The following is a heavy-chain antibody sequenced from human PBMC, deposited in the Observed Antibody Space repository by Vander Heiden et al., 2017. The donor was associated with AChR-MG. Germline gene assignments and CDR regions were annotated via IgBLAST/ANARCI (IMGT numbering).Heavy chain of an antibody. Sequence: EVQLLDSGGGLVQPGGSLRLSCAASGFNFSNYAMTWVRQAPGKGLEWVALISGDSSKAYYVDSVRGRFTISRDNSNNTVYLQMNSLRAEDTAVYYCAKTRATGAAAVNYWGQGTVVTVSS. D-gene: IGHD6-13*01. CDR2: ISGDSSKA. V-gene: IGHV3-23*01. CDR3: AKTRATGAAAVNY. J-gene: IGHJ4*02. CDR1: GFNFSNYA.